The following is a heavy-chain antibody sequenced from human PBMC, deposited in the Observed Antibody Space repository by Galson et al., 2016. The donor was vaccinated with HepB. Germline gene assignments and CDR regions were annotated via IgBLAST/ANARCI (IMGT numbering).Heavy chain of an antibody. CDR3: AKIRGMDV. Sequence: SLRLSCAASGFIFSSHSMNWVRQAPGKGLEWVSYISSSTTTIYYADSVKGRFTISRDNAKNSLYLQMNSLRAEDTAVYYCAKIRGMDVWGRGTTVSVS. V-gene: IGHV3-48*04. D-gene: IGHD3-16*01. J-gene: IGHJ6*02. CDR1: GFIFSSHS. CDR2: ISSSTTTI.